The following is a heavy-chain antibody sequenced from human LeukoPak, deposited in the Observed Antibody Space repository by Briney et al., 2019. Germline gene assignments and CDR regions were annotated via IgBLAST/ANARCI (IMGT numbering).Heavy chain of an antibody. J-gene: IGHJ3*02. CDR1: GGSISSYY. V-gene: IGHV4-59*08. CDR3: ASGDYGNPPGVFDI. CDR2: IYYSGST. D-gene: IGHD4-17*01. Sequence: SETLSLTCTVSGGSISSYYWSWIRQPPGKGLEWIGYIYYSGSTNYNPSLKSRVTISVDTSKNQFSLKLSSVTAADTAVYYCASGDYGNPPGVFDIWGQGKMVTVFS.